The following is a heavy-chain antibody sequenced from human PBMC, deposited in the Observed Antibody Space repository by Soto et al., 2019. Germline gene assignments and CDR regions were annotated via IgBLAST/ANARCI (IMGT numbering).Heavy chain of an antibody. J-gene: IGHJ6*02. CDR3: ARGGGDFVEARSAWAKDHYYYGMDV. CDR2: IIPIFGTA. D-gene: IGHD2-15*01. Sequence: SVKVSCKASGGTFSSYAISWVRQAPGQGLEWMGGIIPIFGTANYAQKFQGRVTITADESTSTAYMELSSLRSEDTAVYYCARGGGDFVEARSAWAKDHYYYGMDVWGQGTTVTVSS. CDR1: GGTFSSYA. V-gene: IGHV1-69*13.